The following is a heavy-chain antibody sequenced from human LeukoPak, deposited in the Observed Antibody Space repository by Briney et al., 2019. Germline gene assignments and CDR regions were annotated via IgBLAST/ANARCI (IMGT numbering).Heavy chain of an antibody. CDR2: INADGSTT. D-gene: IGHD3-9*01. Sequence: GGSLRLSCAASGSGFTFNNYWMHWVRQAPGKGLVWVSRINADGSTTSYADSVRGRFTISRDNAKNTLYLQMNSLRAEDTAVYYCARARSGHYNPENWGRGTLVTVSS. V-gene: IGHV3-74*01. CDR1: GSGFTFNNYW. CDR3: ARARSGHYNPEN. J-gene: IGHJ4*02.